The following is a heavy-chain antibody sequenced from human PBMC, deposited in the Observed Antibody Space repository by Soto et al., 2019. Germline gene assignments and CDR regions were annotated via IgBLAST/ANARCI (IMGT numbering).Heavy chain of an antibody. J-gene: IGHJ6*02. Sequence: VQLVESGGGLVQPGGSLRLSCAASGFTFSSYEMNWVRQAPGKGLEWIGYIYYSGSTNYNPSLKSRVIISVDTSKNQFSLKLSSVTAADTAVYYCARDRKVVTAMRYYYYYGMDVWGQGTTVTVSS. CDR2: IYYSGST. CDR1: GFTFSSYE. D-gene: IGHD2-21*02. V-gene: IGHV4-59*01. CDR3: ARDRKVVTAMRYYYYYGMDV.